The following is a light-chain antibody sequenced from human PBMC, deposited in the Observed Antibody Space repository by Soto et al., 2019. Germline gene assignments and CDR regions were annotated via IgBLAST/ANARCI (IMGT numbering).Light chain of an antibody. CDR2: GAS. CDR1: QSVNNN. Sequence: EIVMTQSPVTLSVSPGERATLSCRASQSVNNNLAWYQQKVGQAPRLHIYGASTRATGIPSRFSGSGSGTEFTLTISSLQSEDFAVYYCQQYNNWPITFGQGTRLEIK. J-gene: IGKJ5*01. CDR3: QQYNNWPIT. V-gene: IGKV3D-15*01.